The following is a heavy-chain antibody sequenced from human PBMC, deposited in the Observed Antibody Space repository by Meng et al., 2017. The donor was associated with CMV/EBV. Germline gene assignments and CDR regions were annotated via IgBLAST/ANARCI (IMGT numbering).Heavy chain of an antibody. CDR2: INPNSGGR. CDR3: ARRITMVRGVIKVGEYYGMDV. D-gene: IGHD3-10*01. V-gene: IGHV1-2*02. J-gene: IGHJ6*02. Sequence: ASVPVLSSASSYTSLGHYMYWVRRAPGQGLEWMGWINPNSGGRNYAQTFQGRVTMTRDTSISTAYMELSSLRSDDTAVYYCARRITMVRGVIKVGEYYGMDVWGQGTTVTVSS. CDR1: SYTSLGHY.